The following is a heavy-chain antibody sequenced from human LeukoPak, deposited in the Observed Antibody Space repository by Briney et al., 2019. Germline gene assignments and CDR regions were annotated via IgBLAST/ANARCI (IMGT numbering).Heavy chain of an antibody. V-gene: IGHV3-21*01. CDR1: GFTFSSYS. Sequence: GGSLRLSCAASGFTFSSYSMNWVRQAPGKGLEWVSSISSSSSYIYYADSVKGRFTISRDNAKNSLYLQMNSLRAEDTAVYYCARPRGYSSGSLKYFDFWGQGALVTVSS. D-gene: IGHD6-19*01. J-gene: IGHJ4*02. CDR2: ISSSSSYI. CDR3: ARPRGYSSGSLKYFDF.